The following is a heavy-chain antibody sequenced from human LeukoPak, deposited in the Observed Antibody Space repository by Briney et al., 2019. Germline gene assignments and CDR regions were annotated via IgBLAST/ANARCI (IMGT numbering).Heavy chain of an antibody. D-gene: IGHD6-13*01. V-gene: IGHV4-30-4*08. J-gene: IGHJ4*02. Sequence: SQTLSLTCTVSGGSISGGDYYWSWIRQPPGKGLEWIGYISYSGSTYYNPSLRSRVTISVDTSKNQFSLKLSSVTAADTAVYYCARDQTGAARFLDYWGQGTLVTVFS. CDR2: ISYSGST. CDR1: GGSISGGDYY. CDR3: ARDQTGAARFLDY.